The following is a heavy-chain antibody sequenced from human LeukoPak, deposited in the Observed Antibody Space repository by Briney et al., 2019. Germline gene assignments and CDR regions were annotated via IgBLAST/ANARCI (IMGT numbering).Heavy chain of an antibody. CDR3: ARGPRAAADDY. D-gene: IGHD6-13*01. CDR1: GYTFINYA. J-gene: IGHJ4*02. V-gene: IGHV1-3*01. Sequence: ASVKVSCKASGYTFINYAINWGRQAPGQRPEWMGWINAVNGNTKYSQKFQGRVTITRDTSASTAYMELTSLTSADTAVYFCARGPRAAADDYWGQGTPVTVSS. CDR2: INAVNGNT.